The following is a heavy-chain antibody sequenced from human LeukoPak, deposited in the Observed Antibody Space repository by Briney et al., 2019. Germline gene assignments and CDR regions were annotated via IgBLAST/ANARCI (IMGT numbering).Heavy chain of an antibody. CDR1: GGSFSGYY. Sequence: SETLSLTCAVYGGSFSGYYWSWIRQHPGKGLEWIGEINHSGSTYYNPSLMSRVTISVDTSKNQFSLNLSSVTAADTAVYYCARIPYCTNGVCYTKWYFDLWGRGTLVTVSS. CDR3: ARIPYCTNGVCYTKWYFDL. CDR2: INHSGST. D-gene: IGHD2-8*01. V-gene: IGHV4-34*01. J-gene: IGHJ2*01.